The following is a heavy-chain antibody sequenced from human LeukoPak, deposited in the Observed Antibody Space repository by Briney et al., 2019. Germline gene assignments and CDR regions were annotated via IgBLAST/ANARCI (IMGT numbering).Heavy chain of an antibody. CDR1: GFTFSSDA. J-gene: IGHJ4*02. Sequence: GGSLRLSCAASGFTFSSDAMSWVRQAPGKGLEWVSAISGSGGSTYYADSVKGRFTISRDNSKDTLYLQMNSLRAEDTAVYYCAKEVPMVRGVKYFDYWGQGTLVTVSS. CDR3: AKEVPMVRGVKYFDY. CDR2: ISGSGGST. V-gene: IGHV3-23*01. D-gene: IGHD3-10*01.